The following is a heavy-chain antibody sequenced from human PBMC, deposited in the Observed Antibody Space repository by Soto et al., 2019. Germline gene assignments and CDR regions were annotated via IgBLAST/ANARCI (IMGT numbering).Heavy chain of an antibody. J-gene: IGHJ5*02. V-gene: IGHV3-23*01. CDR3: AKAYRFGWYYWFDL. CDR2: ISGSGGST. D-gene: IGHD6-19*01. Sequence: EVQLLESGGGLVQPGGSLRLSCAASGFTFSSYDMSWVRQAPGKGLEWVSAISGSGGSTYYADSVKGRFTISRDNSKHTLYLQLNSLRAADTAVYYCAKAYRFGWYYWFDLWVQGRLVT. CDR1: GFTFSSYD.